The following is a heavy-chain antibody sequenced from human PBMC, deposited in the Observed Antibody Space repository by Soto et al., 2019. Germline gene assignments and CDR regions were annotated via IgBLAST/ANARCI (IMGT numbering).Heavy chain of an antibody. CDR2: IYSGGST. J-gene: IGHJ6*02. V-gene: IGHV3-53*01. CDR3: ATTRGYSGYDLFYYYYYGMDV. Sequence: PGGSLRLSCAASGFTVSSNYMSWVRQAPGKGLEWVSVIYSGGSTYYADSVKGRFTISRDNSKNTLYLRMNSLRAEDTAVYYCATTRGYSGYDLFYYYYYGMDVWGQGTTVTVSS. CDR1: GFTVSSNY. D-gene: IGHD5-12*01.